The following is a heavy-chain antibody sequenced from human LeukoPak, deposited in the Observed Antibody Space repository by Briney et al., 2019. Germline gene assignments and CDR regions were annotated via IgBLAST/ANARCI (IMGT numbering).Heavy chain of an antibody. Sequence: ASVKVSCKASGLTFSSYAISWVRQAPGQGLEWMGGIIPIFGTANYAQKFQGRVTITSDESTSTAYMELSSLRSEDTAVYYCARGWDSSGQIPFFYWGQGTLVSVSS. D-gene: IGHD3-22*01. CDR3: ARGWDSSGQIPFFY. V-gene: IGHV1-69*13. CDR2: IIPIFGTA. J-gene: IGHJ4*02. CDR1: GLTFSSYA.